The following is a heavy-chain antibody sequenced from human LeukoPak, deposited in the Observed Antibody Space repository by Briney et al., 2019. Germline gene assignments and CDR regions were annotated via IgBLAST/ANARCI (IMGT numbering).Heavy chain of an antibody. Sequence: ASVKVSCKASGYTFTGYYMHWVRQAPGQGLEWMGWINPNSGGTNYAQKFQGRVTMTRDTSISTAYMELSRLRSDDTAVYYCARDRGIAALHGDWFDPWGQGTLVTVSS. J-gene: IGHJ5*02. CDR1: GYTFTGYY. CDR3: ARDRGIAALHGDWFDP. V-gene: IGHV1-2*02. CDR2: INPNSGGT. D-gene: IGHD6-13*01.